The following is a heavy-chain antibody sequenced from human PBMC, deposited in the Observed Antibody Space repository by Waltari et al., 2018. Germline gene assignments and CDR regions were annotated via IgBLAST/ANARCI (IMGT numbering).Heavy chain of an antibody. Sequence: QVQLVQSGAEVRKPGASVKVSCKASGYTFSNYGIAWVRQAPGQGLEWMGGIRGYDGYTKYARDVEGRLTVTTDTSTNTAHMELRSLRSDDTAVYYCAILYDASAYYNTYLDPWGQGALVTVSS. V-gene: IGHV1-18*01. J-gene: IGHJ5*02. CDR3: AILYDASAYYNTYLDP. CDR1: GYTFSNYG. CDR2: IRGYDGYT. D-gene: IGHD3-22*01.